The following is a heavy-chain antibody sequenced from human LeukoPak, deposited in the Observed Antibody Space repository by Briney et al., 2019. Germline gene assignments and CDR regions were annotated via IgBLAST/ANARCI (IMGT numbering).Heavy chain of an antibody. CDR3: ARASYMLVSDY. CDR1: GFTFPSYD. CDR2: ISNGGGTI. Sequence: GGSLRLSCVTSGFTFPSYDVNWVRQAPGKGLEWVSYISNGGGTIYYADSVKGRLTISRDNAKNSVFLQMNTLRAEDTAVYYCARASYMLVSDYWGQGTLVTVSS. J-gene: IGHJ4*02. D-gene: IGHD3-10*01. V-gene: IGHV3-48*03.